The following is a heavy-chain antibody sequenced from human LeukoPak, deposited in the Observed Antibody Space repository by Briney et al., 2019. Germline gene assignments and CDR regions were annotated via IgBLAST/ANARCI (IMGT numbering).Heavy chain of an antibody. V-gene: IGHV3-66*01. D-gene: IGHD6-13*01. J-gene: IGHJ6*02. CDR3: AREIAAAGYYYYGMDV. CDR2: IYSGGST. CDR1: GFTFSRYA. Sequence: PGRSLRLSCAASGFTFSRYAIHWVRQAPGKGLEWVSVIYSGGSTYYADSVKGRFTISRDNSKNTLYLQMNSLRAEDTAVYYCAREIAAAGYYYYGMDVWGQGTTVTVSS.